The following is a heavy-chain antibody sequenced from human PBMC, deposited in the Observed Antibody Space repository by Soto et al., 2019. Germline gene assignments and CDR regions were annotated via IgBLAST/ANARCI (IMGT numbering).Heavy chain of an antibody. CDR1: GYMFTSYD. J-gene: IGHJ5*02. V-gene: IGHV1-8*01. D-gene: IGHD3-16*01. CDR3: AKDFGGLYNWFDP. Sequence: GASVKVSCKASGYMFTSYDINWVRQAAGQGLEWLGRMNPIYGKTDYAQKFQGRLTMTRDTSISTVYMELSSLTSEDTAVYYCAKDFGGLYNWFDPWGQGTLVTVSS. CDR2: MNPIYGKT.